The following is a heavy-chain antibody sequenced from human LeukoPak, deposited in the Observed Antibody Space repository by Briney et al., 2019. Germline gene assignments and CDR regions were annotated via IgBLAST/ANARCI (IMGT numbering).Heavy chain of an antibody. V-gene: IGHV4-59*01. J-gene: IGHJ4*02. Sequence: SETLSLTCTVSGGSISSYYWSWIRQPPGKGLEWIGYIYYSGSTSYNPSLKSRVTISVDTSKNHFSLKLTFVTAADTATYYCARETSLAGFASGLGFNYWGQGILVTVSS. CDR2: IYYSGST. CDR3: ARETSLAGFASGLGFNY. D-gene: IGHD6-19*01. CDR1: GGSISSYY.